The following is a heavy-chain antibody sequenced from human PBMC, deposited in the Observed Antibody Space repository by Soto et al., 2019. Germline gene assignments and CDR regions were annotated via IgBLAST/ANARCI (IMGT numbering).Heavy chain of an antibody. CDR1: SAPVSSTTYT. V-gene: IGHV3-21*01. Sequence: ETLSLTCTVSSAPVSSTTYTWGWVRQAPGKGLEWVSSISSSSSYIYYADSVKGRFTISRDNTKNSLYLQMNSLRAEDTAVYYCARDTGALTYYYDSSGGYYGMDVWGQGTTVTISS. J-gene: IGHJ6*02. D-gene: IGHD3-22*01. CDR2: ISSSSSYI. CDR3: ARDTGALTYYYDSSGGYYGMDV.